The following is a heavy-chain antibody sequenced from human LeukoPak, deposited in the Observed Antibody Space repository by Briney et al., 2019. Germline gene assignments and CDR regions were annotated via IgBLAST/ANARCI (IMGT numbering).Heavy chain of an antibody. CDR1: GFTFSSYS. D-gene: IGHD3-22*01. CDR3: ARLRMGSSGYFFDY. CDR2: IYYSGST. V-gene: IGHV4-59*08. J-gene: IGHJ4*02. Sequence: GSLRLSCAASGFTFSSYSMNWVRQPPGKGLEWIGYIYYSGSTNYNPSLKSRVTISVDTSKNQFSLKLSSVTAADTAVYYCARLRMGSSGYFFDYWGQGTLVTVSS.